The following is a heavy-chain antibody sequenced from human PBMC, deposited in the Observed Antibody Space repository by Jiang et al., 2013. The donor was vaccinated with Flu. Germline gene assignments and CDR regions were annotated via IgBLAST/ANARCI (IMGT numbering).Heavy chain of an antibody. CDR1: GGSISSYY. D-gene: IGHD3-10*01. Sequence: PSETLSLTCTVSGGSISSYYWSWIRQPPGKGLEWIGYIYYSGSTNYNPSLKSRVTISVDTSKNQFSLKLSSVTAADTAVYYCARSKGFSGSGIYYYYYGMDVWGQGTTVTVSS. CDR2: IYYSGST. CDR3: ARSKGFSGSGIYYYYYGMDV. J-gene: IGHJ6*02. V-gene: IGHV4-59*01.